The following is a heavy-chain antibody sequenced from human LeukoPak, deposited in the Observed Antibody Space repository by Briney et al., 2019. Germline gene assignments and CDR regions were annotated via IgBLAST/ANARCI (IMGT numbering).Heavy chain of an antibody. J-gene: IGHJ4*02. V-gene: IGHV3-21*01. CDR2: ISSSSNYI. Sequence: PGGSLRLSCASSGFTFSDYSMNWVRQAPGKGLDWVSSISSSSNYIYYADSVKGRFTISRDNAKNSLYLQMSSLRVEDTAVYYCARDLSRYCSGGCCSSDYWGQGTLVTVSS. CDR1: GFTFSDYS. D-gene: IGHD2-15*01. CDR3: ARDLSRYCSGGCCSSDY.